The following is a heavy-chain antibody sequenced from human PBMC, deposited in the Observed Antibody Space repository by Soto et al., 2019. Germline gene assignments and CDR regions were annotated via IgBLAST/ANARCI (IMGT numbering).Heavy chain of an antibody. CDR1: GFTFSSYG. D-gene: IGHD3-16*02. Sequence: QVQLVESGGGVVQPGRSLRLSCAASGFTFSSYGMHWVRQAPGKGLEWVAVIWYDGSNKYYADSVKGRFTISRDNSKNQXYLQMNSLRAEDTAVYYCVREGDDYVWGSYRFFQHWGQGTLVTVSS. CDR3: VREGDDYVWGSYRFFQH. V-gene: IGHV3-33*01. CDR2: IWYDGSNK. J-gene: IGHJ1*01.